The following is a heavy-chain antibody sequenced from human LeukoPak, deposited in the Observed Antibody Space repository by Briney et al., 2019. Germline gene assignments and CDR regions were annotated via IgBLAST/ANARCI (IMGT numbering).Heavy chain of an antibody. V-gene: IGHV3-7*03. Sequence: PGGSLRLSCAASGFTFSSYWMSWVRQAPGKGLEWVANIKQDGSEKYYVDSVKGRFTISRDNAKNSLYLQMNSLRAEDTAVYYCAKGPADYDFWSGPCNWFDPWGQGTLVTVSS. CDR3: AKGPADYDFWSGPCNWFDP. J-gene: IGHJ5*02. CDR2: IKQDGSEK. CDR1: GFTFSSYW. D-gene: IGHD3-3*01.